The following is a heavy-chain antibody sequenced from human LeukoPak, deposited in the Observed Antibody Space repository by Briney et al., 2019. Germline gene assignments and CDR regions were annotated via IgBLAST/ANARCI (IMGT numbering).Heavy chain of an antibody. CDR3: ARVAYGGNSGFPFDY. J-gene: IGHJ4*02. V-gene: IGHV4-61*02. Sequence: TLCLTCTVSGVSISSGSYYWSWIRQPAGKGLEWIGRIYTSGSTNYNPSLKSRITIAVDTSKNQFSLKLSSVTAAATAVYYCARVAYGGNSGFPFDYWGQDTRDTVSS. D-gene: IGHD4-23*01. CDR2: IYTSGST. CDR1: GVSISSGSYY.